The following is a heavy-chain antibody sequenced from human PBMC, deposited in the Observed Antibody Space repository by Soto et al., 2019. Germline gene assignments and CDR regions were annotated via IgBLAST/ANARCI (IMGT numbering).Heavy chain of an antibody. CDR2: IIPIFVTA. Sequence: QVQLVQSGAEVKKPGSSVKVSCKASGGTFSSYAISWVRQAPGQGLEWMGGIIPIFVTAHYAQKFQGRVTITADESTSTAYMELSSLRSEDTAVYYCAREMGYSYGYYYYYGMDVWGQGTTVTVSS. CDR1: GGTFSSYA. D-gene: IGHD5-18*01. V-gene: IGHV1-69*01. J-gene: IGHJ6*02. CDR3: AREMGYSYGYYYYYGMDV.